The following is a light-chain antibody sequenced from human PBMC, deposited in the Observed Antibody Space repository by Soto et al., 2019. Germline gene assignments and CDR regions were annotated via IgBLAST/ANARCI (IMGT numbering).Light chain of an antibody. V-gene: IGKV4-1*01. CDR1: QSVLYSSDNKNY. J-gene: IGKJ1*01. CDR2: WAS. Sequence: DIVMTQSPDSLAVSLGERATINCKSSQSVLYSSDNKNYLAWYQQKPGHPPKLLIYWASTRESGVPDRSSGSGSATDFTLTISSLQAEDVAVYYCQQYHSDPITFGQGTKV. CDR3: QQYHSDPIT.